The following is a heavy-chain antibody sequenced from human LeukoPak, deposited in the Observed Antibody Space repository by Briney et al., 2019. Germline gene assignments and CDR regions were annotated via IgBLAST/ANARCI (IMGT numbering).Heavy chain of an antibody. J-gene: IGHJ4*02. D-gene: IGHD3-10*01. Sequence: PGGSLRLSCAASGFTFSSYWMSWVRQAPGKGLEWVANIKQDGSEKYYVDSVKGRFTISRDNAKNSLYLQMNSLRAEDTALYYCAKAYYGSGSYYEAYFDYWGQGTLVTVSS. CDR3: AKAYYGSGSYYEAYFDY. CDR2: IKQDGSEK. V-gene: IGHV3-7*03. CDR1: GFTFSSYW.